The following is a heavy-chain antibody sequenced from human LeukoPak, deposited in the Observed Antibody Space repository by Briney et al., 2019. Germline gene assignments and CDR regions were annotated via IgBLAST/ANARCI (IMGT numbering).Heavy chain of an antibody. CDR3: AREYGDFDY. V-gene: IGHV4-34*01. CDR1: GGSFSGYY. Sequence: SETLSLTCAVYGGSFSGYYWSWIRQPPGKGLEWIGEINHSGSTNYNPSLKSRVTISVDTSKNQFSLRLNSVTAADTAVYYCAREYGDFDYWGQGTLVTVSS. D-gene: IGHD4-17*01. CDR2: INHSGST. J-gene: IGHJ4*02.